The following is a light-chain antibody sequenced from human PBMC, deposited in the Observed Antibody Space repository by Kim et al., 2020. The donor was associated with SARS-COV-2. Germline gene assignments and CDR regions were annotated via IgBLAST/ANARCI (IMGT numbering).Light chain of an antibody. CDR2: QDS. CDR3: QAWDSSTVV. CDR1: KLGDKY. Sequence: SYELTQPPSVSVSPGQTASITCSGDKLGDKYACWYQQKPGQSPVLVIYQDSKRPSGIPERFSGPNSGHTATLTISGTQAMDEADYYCQAWDSSTVVFGGG. V-gene: IGLV3-1*01. J-gene: IGLJ2*01.